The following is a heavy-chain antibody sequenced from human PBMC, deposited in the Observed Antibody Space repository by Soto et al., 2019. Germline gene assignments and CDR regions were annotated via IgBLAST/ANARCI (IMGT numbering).Heavy chain of an antibody. V-gene: IGHV1-3*01. J-gene: IGHJ4*02. Sequence: QVQLVQSGAEVKKPGASVKVSCKASGYTFTSYAMHWVRQAPGQRLEWMGWINAGNGNTKYSQKFQGRVTITRDTSASTAYMELSSLRSEDTAVYYCARAGYDYVWGSYRPFDYWGQGTLVTVSS. CDR1: GYTFTSYA. CDR2: INAGNGNT. D-gene: IGHD3-16*02. CDR3: ARAGYDYVWGSYRPFDY.